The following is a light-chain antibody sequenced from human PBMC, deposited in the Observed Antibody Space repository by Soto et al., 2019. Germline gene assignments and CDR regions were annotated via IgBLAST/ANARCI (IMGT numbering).Light chain of an antibody. CDR1: SSNIGAGYD. J-gene: IGLJ3*02. CDR2: GNT. V-gene: IGLV1-40*01. CDR3: QSYDNSLSGWV. Sequence: QSVVTQPPSVSGAPGRRVTISCTGSSSNIGAGYDVHGYQQLPGTAPKLLIYGNTNRPSGVPDRFSGSKSGTSASLDITGRQAEAEADYYCQSYDNSLSGWVFGGGTKLTVL.